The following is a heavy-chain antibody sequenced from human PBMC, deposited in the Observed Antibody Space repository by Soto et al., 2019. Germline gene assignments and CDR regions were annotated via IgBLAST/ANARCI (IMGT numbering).Heavy chain of an antibody. J-gene: IGHJ3*02. D-gene: IGHD2-21*02. Sequence: QVQLVESGGGVVQPGRSLRLSCAASGFTFSSYAMHWVRQAPCKGLEWVAVISYDGSNKYYADSVKGRFTISRDNSKNTLYLQMNSLRAEDTAVYYCARYIVVVTATYAFDIWGQGTMVTVSS. V-gene: IGHV3-30-3*01. CDR1: GFTFSSYA. CDR2: ISYDGSNK. CDR3: ARYIVVVTATYAFDI.